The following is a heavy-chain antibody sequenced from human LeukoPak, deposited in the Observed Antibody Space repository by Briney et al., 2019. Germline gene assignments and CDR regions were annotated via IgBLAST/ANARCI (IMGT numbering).Heavy chain of an antibody. Sequence: PGGSLRLSCAASGFTVSSNYMSWVRQAPGKGLEWVSAISGSGGSTYYADSVKGRFTISRDNSKNTLYLQMNSLRAEATAVYYCAKAPFRCSGGSCYDYWGQETLVTVSS. D-gene: IGHD2-15*01. J-gene: IGHJ4*02. V-gene: IGHV3-23*01. CDR2: ISGSGGST. CDR1: GFTVSSNY. CDR3: AKAPFRCSGGSCYDY.